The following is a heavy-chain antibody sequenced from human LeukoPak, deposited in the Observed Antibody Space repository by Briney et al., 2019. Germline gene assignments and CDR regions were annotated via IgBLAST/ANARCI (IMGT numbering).Heavy chain of an antibody. V-gene: IGHV1-2*02. CDR3: ARGRVPYYYGSGSYYNAYYFDY. CDR1: GYTFTGYY. J-gene: IGHJ4*02. CDR2: INPNSGGT. Sequence: ASVKVSCKASGYTFTGYYMHWVRQAPGQGLEWMGWINPNSGGTNYAQKFQGRVTMTRDTSISTAYMGLSRLRSDDTAVYYCARGRVPYYYGSGSYYNAYYFDYWGQGTLVTVSS. D-gene: IGHD3-10*01.